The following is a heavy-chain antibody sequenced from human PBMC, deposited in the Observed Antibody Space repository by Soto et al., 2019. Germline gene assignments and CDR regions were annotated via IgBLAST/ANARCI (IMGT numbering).Heavy chain of an antibody. Sequence: SETLSLTCAVYGGSFSGYYWSWIRQPPGKGLEWIGEINHSGSTNYNPSLKSRVTISVDTSKNQFSLKLSSVTAADTAVYYCARGGPFRWWRQQDWFDPWGQGTLVTVSS. CDR1: GGSFSGYY. CDR3: ARGGPFRWWRQQDWFDP. CDR2: INHSGST. D-gene: IGHD2-21*02. J-gene: IGHJ5*02. V-gene: IGHV4-34*01.